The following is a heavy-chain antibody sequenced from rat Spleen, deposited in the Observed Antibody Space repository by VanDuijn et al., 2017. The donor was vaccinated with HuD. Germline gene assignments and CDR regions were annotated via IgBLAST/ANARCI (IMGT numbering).Heavy chain of an antibody. CDR3: ARANRESYAHFDY. D-gene: IGHD1-12*01. Sequence: QVQLKESGPGLVQPSQTLSLTCTVSGFSLTSNSVSWVRQPPGKGLEWMGVIWSGGSTAHNSLLESRLSVTRDISKSQVFLKMNRLQTEDTATYYCARANRESYAHFDYWGQGVMVTVSS. J-gene: IGHJ2*01. V-gene: IGHV2-1*01. CDR2: IWSGGST. CDR1: GFSLTSNS.